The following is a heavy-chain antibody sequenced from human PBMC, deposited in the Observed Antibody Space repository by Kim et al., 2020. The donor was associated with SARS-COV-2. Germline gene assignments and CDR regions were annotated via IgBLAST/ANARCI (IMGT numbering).Heavy chain of an antibody. CDR2: ISGYGGSN. V-gene: IGHV3-23*01. CDR3: AKDVLDCTGGSCYRYNYDHGMDV. J-gene: IGHJ6*02. Sequence: GGSLRLSCATSGITFGTYAMTWVRQRPGKGLEWVTGISGYGGSNYYGDSVKGRFTVSRDMSQNTVYLQMDSLRAEDTALYFCAKDVLDCTGGSCYRYNYDHGMDVWGQGTTVTVSS. CDR1: GITFGTYA. D-gene: IGHD2-15*01.